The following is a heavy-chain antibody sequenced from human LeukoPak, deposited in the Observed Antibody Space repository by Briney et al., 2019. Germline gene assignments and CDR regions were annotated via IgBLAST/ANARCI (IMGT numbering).Heavy chain of an antibody. CDR1: GFSFSNYA. D-gene: IGHD5-24*01. Sequence: GGSLRLSCAASGFSFSNYAMSWVRQAPGKGLEWVSAISGSGGNTYNADSVKGRFTISRDNSKNTLYLQMDSLRAEDTAVYYCARGAGYNYPYYFDYWGQGTLVTVSS. J-gene: IGHJ4*02. V-gene: IGHV3-23*01. CDR3: ARGAGYNYPYYFDY. CDR2: ISGSGGNT.